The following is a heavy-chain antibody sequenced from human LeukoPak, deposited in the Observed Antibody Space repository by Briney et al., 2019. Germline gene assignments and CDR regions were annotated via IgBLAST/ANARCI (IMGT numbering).Heavy chain of an antibody. CDR1: GLTFSSYG. CDR2: ITGDGTTT. J-gene: IGHJ4*02. V-gene: IGHV3-23*01. Sequence: PGGSLRLSCEASGLTFSSYGMSWVRQAPGKGLQWVSAITGDGTTTYHADSVKGRFTISRDNSKNMLYLQMSSLRAEDTAVYYCAKMQGYFDYWGQGTLVPVSS. CDR3: AKMQGYFDY.